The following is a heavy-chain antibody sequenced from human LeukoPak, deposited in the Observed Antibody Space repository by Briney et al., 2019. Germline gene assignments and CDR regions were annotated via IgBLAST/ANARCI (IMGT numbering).Heavy chain of an antibody. CDR1: GFTFSTYA. J-gene: IGHJ4*02. V-gene: IGHV3-30-3*01. D-gene: IGHD6-19*01. CDR3: AREESAWYYFDY. Sequence: GGSLRLSCAASGFTFSTYAMHWVRQAPGKGLEWVAVISYDGSNKYYADSVKGRFTISRDNSKNTLYLQMNSLRVEDTAVYYCAREESAWYYFDYWGQGTLVTVSS. CDR2: ISYDGSNK.